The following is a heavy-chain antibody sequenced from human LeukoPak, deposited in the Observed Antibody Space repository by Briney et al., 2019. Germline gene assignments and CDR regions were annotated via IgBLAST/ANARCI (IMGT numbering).Heavy chain of an antibody. J-gene: IGHJ4*02. Sequence: GGSLRLSCAASGFTFSSYSMNWVRQAPGKGLEWVSSISSSSSYIYYADSVKGRFTISRDNAKNSLYLQMNSLRAEDTAVYYCARAGIVGYCSSTSCYMSFDYWGQGTLVTVSS. CDR1: GFTFSSYS. D-gene: IGHD2-2*02. CDR3: ARAGIVGYCSSTSCYMSFDY. V-gene: IGHV3-21*01. CDR2: ISSSSSYI.